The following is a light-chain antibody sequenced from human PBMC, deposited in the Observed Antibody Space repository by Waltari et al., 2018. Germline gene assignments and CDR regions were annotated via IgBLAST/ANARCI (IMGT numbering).Light chain of an antibody. V-gene: IGKV4-1*01. CDR1: QSVLYISNNKNY. Sequence: DIVMTQSPDSLAVSLCERATINCKSSQSVLYISNNKNYLAWYQQKPGQPPKLLIYWASTRESGVPDRFSGSGSGTDFTLTISSLQAEDVAVYYCQQYYTTPQTFGQGTKVEIK. CDR2: WAS. J-gene: IGKJ1*01. CDR3: QQYYTTPQT.